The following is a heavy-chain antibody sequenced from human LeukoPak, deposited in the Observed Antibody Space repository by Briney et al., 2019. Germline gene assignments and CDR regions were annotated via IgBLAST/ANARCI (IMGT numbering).Heavy chain of an antibody. CDR2: IFYSGST. V-gene: IGHV4-39*07. D-gene: IGHD5-18*01. J-gene: IGHJ4*02. CDR1: GGSISTSNYY. CDR3: ARDRARAMFDY. Sequence: PSETLSLTCTVSGGSISTSNYYWGWIRQPPGKGLEWIGNIFYSGSTYYSPSLRSRVTISLDTSKNQFSLKLSSVTAADTAVYYCARDRARAMFDYWGQGTLVTVSS.